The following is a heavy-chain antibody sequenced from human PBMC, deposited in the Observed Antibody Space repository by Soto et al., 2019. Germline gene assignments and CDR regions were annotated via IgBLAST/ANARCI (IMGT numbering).Heavy chain of an antibody. V-gene: IGHV1-3*01. J-gene: IGHJ5*02. Sequence: PSVKVSCKASGYTFTSYAMHWVRQAPGQRLEWMGWINAGNGNTKYSQKFQGRVTITRDTSASTAYMELSSLRSEDTAVYYCARDRFTGGYCTNGVCYRGLYLHYNWFDPWGQGTLVTVSS. CDR3: ARDRFTGGYCTNGVCYRGLYLHYNWFDP. CDR2: INAGNGNT. CDR1: GYTFTSYA. D-gene: IGHD2-8*01.